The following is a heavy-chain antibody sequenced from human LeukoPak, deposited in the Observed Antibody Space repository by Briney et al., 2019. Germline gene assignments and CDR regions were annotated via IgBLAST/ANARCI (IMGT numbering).Heavy chain of an antibody. J-gene: IGHJ4*02. CDR3: ARHGAGYDFWSGYPRYFDY. CDR2: IYYSGST. V-gene: IGHV4-39*01. D-gene: IGHD3-3*01. Sequence: ASETLSLTCTVSGGSISSSSYYWGWIRQPPGKGLEWIGSIYYSGSTYYNPSLKSRVTISVDTSKNQFSLKLSSVTAADTAVYYCARHGAGYDFWSGYPRYFDYWGQGTLVTVSS. CDR1: GGSISSSSYY.